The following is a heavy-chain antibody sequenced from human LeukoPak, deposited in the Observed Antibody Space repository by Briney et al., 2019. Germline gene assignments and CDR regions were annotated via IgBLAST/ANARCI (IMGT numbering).Heavy chain of an antibody. Sequence: PGGSLRLSCAASGFTFSSYAMSWVRQAPGKGLDWVSAIYSGDTTYYADSVKGRFTISRDNSKNTLYLQMNSLRAEDTAVYFCANQVGAPTIFDYWGQGTLVTVSS. CDR1: GFTFSSYA. V-gene: IGHV3-23*05. CDR3: ANQVGAPTIFDY. D-gene: IGHD1-26*01. CDR2: IYSGDTT. J-gene: IGHJ4*02.